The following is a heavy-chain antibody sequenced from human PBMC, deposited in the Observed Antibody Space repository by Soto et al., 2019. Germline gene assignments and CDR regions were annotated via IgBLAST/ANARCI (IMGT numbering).Heavy chain of an antibody. Sequence: QVQLQESGPGLVKPSQTLSLTCTVSGGSISSGDYYWSWIRQPPGKGLEWIGYIYYSGSTYYNPSLKSRVTLSIDPAQNQFPLKLSSVTAADPAVYYCARVDYGGGVDYWGQGTLVTVSS. D-gene: IGHD4-17*01. V-gene: IGHV4-30-4*01. CDR2: IYYSGST. J-gene: IGHJ4*02. CDR1: GGSISSGDYY. CDR3: ARVDYGGGVDY.